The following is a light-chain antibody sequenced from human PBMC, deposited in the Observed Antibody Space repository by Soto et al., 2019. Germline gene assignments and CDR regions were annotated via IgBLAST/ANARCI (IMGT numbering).Light chain of an antibody. Sequence: DIVMTQSPLSLPVTPGESASISCRSSQSLLHSTGYNFLDWYLQKPGQSQKLLIYLGYNRASGVPDRFSGGGAGTDFTLKISRVEAEDVGVYYCMQALQTPRTFGQGTKVEVK. J-gene: IGKJ1*01. CDR3: MQALQTPRT. CDR1: QSLLHSTGYNF. CDR2: LGY. V-gene: IGKV2-28*01.